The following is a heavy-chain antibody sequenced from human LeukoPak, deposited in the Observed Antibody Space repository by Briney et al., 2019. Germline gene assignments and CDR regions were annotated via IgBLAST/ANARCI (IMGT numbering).Heavy chain of an antibody. J-gene: IGHJ4*02. V-gene: IGHV3-23*01. CDR1: GFTFSDSY. Sequence: GGSLRLSCAASGFTFSDSYMTWVRQAPGKGLEWVSSISASGVMTYYADSVKGRFTVSRDNSKNNLYLQMSRLTAADTAVYYCAKDRSIGTYYTFDHWGQGTLVTVSS. CDR2: ISASGVMT. CDR3: AKDRSIGTYYTFDH. D-gene: IGHD1-26*01.